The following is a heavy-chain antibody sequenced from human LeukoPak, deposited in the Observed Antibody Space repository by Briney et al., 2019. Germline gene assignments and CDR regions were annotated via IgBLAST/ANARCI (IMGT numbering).Heavy chain of an antibody. Sequence: ASIKVSCKVSGHSLSEVSMQWVRQAPGKGLECLGGFDPEEAKTVYAQKFQGRVTMTEDSSTDTAYLELTSLRSDDTAVYYCATRSGDFWSGFVDWGQGTLVTVSS. CDR1: GHSLSEVS. J-gene: IGHJ1*01. CDR2: FDPEEAKT. V-gene: IGHV1-24*01. CDR3: ATRSGDFWSGFVD. D-gene: IGHD3-3*01.